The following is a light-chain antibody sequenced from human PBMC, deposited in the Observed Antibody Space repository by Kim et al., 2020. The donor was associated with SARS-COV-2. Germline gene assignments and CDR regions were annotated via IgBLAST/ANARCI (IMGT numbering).Light chain of an antibody. CDR1: NIGSKS. J-gene: IGLJ3*02. V-gene: IGLV3-21*04. Sequence: APGKTARITCGGNNIGSKSVNWYQQKPGQAPVLVIYYDSDRPSGIPERFSGSNSGNTATLTISRVEAGDEADYYCKVWDSSSDHPVFGGGTQLTVL. CDR3: KVWDSSSDHPV. CDR2: YDS.